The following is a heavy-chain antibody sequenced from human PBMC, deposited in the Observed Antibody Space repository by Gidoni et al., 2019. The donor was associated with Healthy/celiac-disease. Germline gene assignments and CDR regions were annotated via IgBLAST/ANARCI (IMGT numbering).Heavy chain of an antibody. V-gene: IGHV1-46*01. J-gene: IGHJ4*02. Sequence: QVQLVQSGAEVKKPGASVKVSCKASGYTFTSYYMHWVRQAPGQGLEWMGIINPSGGSTSYAQKFQGRVTMTRDTSTSTVYMELSSLRSEDTAVYYCARVGPVNCGGDCHAFDYWGQGTLVTVSS. D-gene: IGHD2-21*02. CDR3: ARVGPVNCGGDCHAFDY. CDR2: INPSGGST. CDR1: GYTFTSYY.